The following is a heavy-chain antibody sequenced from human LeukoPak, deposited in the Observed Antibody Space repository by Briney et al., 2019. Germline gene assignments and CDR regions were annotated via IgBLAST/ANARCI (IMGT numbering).Heavy chain of an antibody. V-gene: IGHV3-53*01. CDR3: ARCSYWCDYYDSSGYYPDAFDI. D-gene: IGHD3-22*01. Sequence: GGSLRLSCAASGFTVSSNYMSWVRQAPGKGLEWVSVIYSGGSTYYADSVKGRFTISRDNSKNTLYLQMNSLRAEDTAVYYCARCSYWCDYYDSSGYYPDAFDIWGQGTMVTVSS. CDR2: IYSGGST. J-gene: IGHJ3*02. CDR1: GFTVSSNY.